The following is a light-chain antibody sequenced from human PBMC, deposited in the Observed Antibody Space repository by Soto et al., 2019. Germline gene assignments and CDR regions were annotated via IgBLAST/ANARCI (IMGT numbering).Light chain of an antibody. Sequence: QSALTQPASVSGSPGQSIAISCTGSNGDIGAYNYVSWYQQHPGKAPKLIIHGVTNRPSGVSHRFSGSKSDYTASLTISGLQAEDEGDYYCSSYTTAYFYVFGTGTKVTVL. CDR1: NGDIGAYNY. CDR3: SSYTTAYFYV. CDR2: GVT. V-gene: IGLV2-14*01. J-gene: IGLJ1*01.